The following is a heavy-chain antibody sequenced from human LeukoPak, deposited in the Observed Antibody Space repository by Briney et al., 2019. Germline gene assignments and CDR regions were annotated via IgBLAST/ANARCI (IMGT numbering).Heavy chain of an antibody. CDR1: GGSFSGFY. CDR3: ARPSEKFQVNAFDI. V-gene: IGHV4-34*01. CDR2: INDSGRT. Sequence: SETLSLTCAVYGGSFSGFYWSWIRQPPGKGLEWIGEINDSGRTTYNTSLKSRVTISVDTSKNQFSLKLSSVTAADTAVYYCARPSEKFQVNAFDIWGQGTMVTVSS. J-gene: IGHJ3*02. D-gene: IGHD1-26*01.